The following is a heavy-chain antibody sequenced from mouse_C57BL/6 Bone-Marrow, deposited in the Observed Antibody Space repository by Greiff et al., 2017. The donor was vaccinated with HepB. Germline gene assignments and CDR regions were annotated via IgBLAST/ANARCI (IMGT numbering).Heavy chain of an antibody. CDR2: IHPNSGST. D-gene: IGHD2-4*01. J-gene: IGHJ2*01. V-gene: IGHV1-64*01. CDR3: TRRGIYDYALYY. CDR1: GYTFTSYW. Sequence: QVQLKQPGAELVKPGASVKLSCKASGYTFTSYWMHWVKQRPGQGLEWIGMIHPNSGSTNYNEKFKSKATLTVDKSSSTAYMQLSSLTSEDSAVYYCTRRGIYDYALYYWGQGATRTVSS.